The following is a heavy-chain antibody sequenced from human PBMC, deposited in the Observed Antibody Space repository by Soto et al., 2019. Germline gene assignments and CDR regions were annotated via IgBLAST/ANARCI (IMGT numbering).Heavy chain of an antibody. CDR2: ISSSSSYI. D-gene: IGHD6-6*01. CDR1: GFTFSSYS. V-gene: IGHV3-21*01. J-gene: IGHJ6*02. CDR3: ARDSIAAPAAYYYYYYGMDV. Sequence: EVQLVESGGGLVKPGGSLRLSCAASGFTFSSYSMNWVRQAPGKGLEWVSSISSSSSYIYYADSVKGRFTISRDNAKNSLYLQMNSLRAEDTAVYYCARDSIAAPAAYYYYYYGMDVWGQGTTVTVSS.